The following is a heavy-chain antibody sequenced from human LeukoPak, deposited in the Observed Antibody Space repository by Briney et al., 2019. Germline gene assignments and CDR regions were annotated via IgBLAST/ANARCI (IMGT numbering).Heavy chain of an antibody. CDR3: ARSLDGYNPGDY. J-gene: IGHJ4*02. V-gene: IGHV4-61*02. D-gene: IGHD5-24*01. Sequence: SETLSLTCTVSGGSIRSGSNYWTWIRQRAGKGLEWIGRIYTSGTTHYNPSLKSRVTISVDTSKNQFSLKLSSVTAADTAVYYCARSLDGYNPGDYWGQGTLVTVSS. CDR1: GGSIRSGSNY. CDR2: IYTSGTT.